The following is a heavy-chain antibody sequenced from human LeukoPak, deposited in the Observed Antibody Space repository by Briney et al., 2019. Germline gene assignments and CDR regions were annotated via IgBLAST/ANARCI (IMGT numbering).Heavy chain of an antibody. D-gene: IGHD6-13*01. CDR1: GFTFSSYW. V-gene: IGHV3-7*03. CDR3: AKDKLQQLVPLDY. Sequence: GGSLRLSCAASGFTFSSYWMSWVRQAPGKGLEWVANINQDGSEKYYVDSVKGRFTISRDNAKNSLYLQMNSLRAEDTAVYYCAKDKLQQLVPLDYWGQGTLVTVSS. CDR2: INQDGSEK. J-gene: IGHJ4*02.